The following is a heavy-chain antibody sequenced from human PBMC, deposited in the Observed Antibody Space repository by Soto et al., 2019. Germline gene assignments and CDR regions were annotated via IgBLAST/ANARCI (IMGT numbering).Heavy chain of an antibody. Sequence: PSETLSLTCTVSGDSISSSRYHWGWIRQPPGKGLEWIGTIYYSGNTYYNPSLKSRVTISVDTSKNQFALKVSSVIAADTAVYYCARHHTALYYYYYMDVWGKGTTVTVSS. CDR2: IYYSGNT. CDR3: ARHHTALYYYYYMDV. D-gene: IGHD6-25*01. V-gene: IGHV4-39*01. CDR1: GDSISSSRYH. J-gene: IGHJ6*03.